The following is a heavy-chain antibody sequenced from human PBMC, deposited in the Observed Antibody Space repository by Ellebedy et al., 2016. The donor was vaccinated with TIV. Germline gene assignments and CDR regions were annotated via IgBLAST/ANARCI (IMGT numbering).Heavy chain of an antibody. CDR2: IDLSDSDT. D-gene: IGHD1-26*01. V-gene: IGHV5-51*01. Sequence: GESLKISCQGSAYSFINYWIVWVRQMPGRGLEWMGIIDLSDSDTRYSLSFQGQVTISADRSVTTAYLHFNSLKPSDTAVYYCAKVGHRATPEDSWGQGTLVTVSS. J-gene: IGHJ4*02. CDR3: AKVGHRATPEDS. CDR1: AYSFINYW.